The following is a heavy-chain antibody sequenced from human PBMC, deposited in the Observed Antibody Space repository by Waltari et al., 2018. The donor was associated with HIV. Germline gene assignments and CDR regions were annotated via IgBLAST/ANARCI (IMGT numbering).Heavy chain of an antibody. CDR1: GYSFTSYF. Sequence: QVQLVPSGAEVKKPAASVKVSCRASGYSFTSYFRHGVQQALGQGLEWMGISNPSGGSTSYAQKFQGRVTMTRDTSTSTVYMELSSLRSEDTAVYYCAREGIAVAGLGGLDIWGQGTMVTVSS. CDR2: SNPSGGST. V-gene: IGHV1-46*01. CDR3: AREGIAVAGLGGLDI. J-gene: IGHJ3*02. D-gene: IGHD6-19*01.